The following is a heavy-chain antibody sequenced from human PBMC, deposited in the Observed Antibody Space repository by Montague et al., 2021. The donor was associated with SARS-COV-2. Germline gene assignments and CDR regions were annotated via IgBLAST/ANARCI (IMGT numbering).Heavy chain of an antibody. CDR1: GFTFSSYA. CDR3: AKDRQLVGDDAFDI. Sequence: SLRLSCAASGFTFSSYAMSLVRLAPGKGLERVSTISISDGNTYYADAVQGRFTISRDKSRNTLYLKMNSLRDEDTAVYYCAKDRQLVGDDAFDIWGQGTMVTVSS. CDR2: ISISDGNT. D-gene: IGHD6-13*01. J-gene: IGHJ3*02. V-gene: IGHV3-23*01.